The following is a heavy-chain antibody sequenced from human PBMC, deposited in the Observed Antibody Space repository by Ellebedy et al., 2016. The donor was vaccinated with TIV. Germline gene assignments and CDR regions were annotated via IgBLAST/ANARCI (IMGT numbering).Heavy chain of an antibody. CDR1: GGSINSGSHY. Sequence: MPSETLSLTCTVSGGSINSGSHYWSWLRQSPGKGLEWIGYIFHLGDTQHNPTLKSRLVISVDTSKNQFSLRLTSVTAADTAIYYCARVGVLASHPVVDLWGQGTLVTVSS. J-gene: IGHJ5*02. CDR2: IFHLGDT. CDR3: ARVGVLASHPVVDL. V-gene: IGHV4-30-4*01. D-gene: IGHD3-3*01.